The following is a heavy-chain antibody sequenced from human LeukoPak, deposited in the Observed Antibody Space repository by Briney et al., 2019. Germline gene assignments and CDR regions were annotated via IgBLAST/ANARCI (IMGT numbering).Heavy chain of an antibody. CDR3: ARDIVVVVAATPFGMKAFDI. D-gene: IGHD2-15*01. Sequence: ASVKVSCKASGYTFTSYGISWVRQAPGQGLEWMGWISAYNGNTNYAQKLQGRVTMTTDTSTSTAYMELRSLRSDDAAVYYCARDIVVVVAATPFGMKAFDIWGQGTMVTVSS. J-gene: IGHJ3*02. CDR2: ISAYNGNT. V-gene: IGHV1-18*01. CDR1: GYTFTSYG.